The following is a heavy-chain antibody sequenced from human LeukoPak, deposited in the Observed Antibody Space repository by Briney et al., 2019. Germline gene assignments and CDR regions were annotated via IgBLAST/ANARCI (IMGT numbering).Heavy chain of an antibody. V-gene: IGHV1-2*02. CDR2: INPNSGGT. CDR3: ARERRRCSSTSCYNDY. CDR1: GYTFTSYD. Sequence: ASVKVSCKASGYTFTSYDINWVRQATGQGLEWMGWINPNSGGTNYAQKFQGRVTMTRDTSISTAYMELSRLRSDDTAVYYCARERRRCSSTSCYNDYWGQGTLVTVSS. D-gene: IGHD2-2*02. J-gene: IGHJ4*02.